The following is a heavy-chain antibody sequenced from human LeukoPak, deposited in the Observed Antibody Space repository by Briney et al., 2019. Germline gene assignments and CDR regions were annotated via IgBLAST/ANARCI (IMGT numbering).Heavy chain of an antibody. V-gene: IGHV3-7*01. Sequence: GGSLRLSCVASGFTFSDYAMNWVRQAPGKVLEWVANINQDGSEKYYVDSVKGRFTISRDNAKNSLYLQMNSLRAEDTAVYFCVRAIGSNTLWGQGTLVTVSS. CDR1: GFTFSDYA. D-gene: IGHD4-23*01. CDR3: VRAIGSNTL. J-gene: IGHJ4*02. CDR2: INQDGSEK.